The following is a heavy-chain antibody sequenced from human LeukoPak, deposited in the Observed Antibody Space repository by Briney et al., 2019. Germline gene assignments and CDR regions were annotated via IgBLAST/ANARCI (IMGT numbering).Heavy chain of an antibody. CDR3: ARRDSSSAPLDY. V-gene: IGHV5-51*01. J-gene: IGHJ4*02. CDR2: IFPCDSDT. D-gene: IGHD6-6*01. CDR1: GYRFTSYW. Sequence: GESLKISCKGSGYRFTSYWIVWVRQMPGRGLEWMGIIFPCDSDTKYSPPCQGQVTISADRSLTPAYLQWTSLKTSDTAKHYCARRDSSSAPLDYWGQGTLVTVSS.